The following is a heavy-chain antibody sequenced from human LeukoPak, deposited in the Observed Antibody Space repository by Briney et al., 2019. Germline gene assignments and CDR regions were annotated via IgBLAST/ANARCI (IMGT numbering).Heavy chain of an antibody. Sequence: GGSLRLSCAASGFTFSSYAMSWVRQAPGKGLEWVSTISGSGGSTYHADSVKGRFTISRDNSKNTLYLQMNSLRAEDTAVYYCAKGPYSYHYEAFDIWGQGTMVTVSS. CDR3: AKGPYSYHYEAFDI. CDR2: ISGSGGST. J-gene: IGHJ3*02. CDR1: GFTFSSYA. D-gene: IGHD3-16*01. V-gene: IGHV3-23*01.